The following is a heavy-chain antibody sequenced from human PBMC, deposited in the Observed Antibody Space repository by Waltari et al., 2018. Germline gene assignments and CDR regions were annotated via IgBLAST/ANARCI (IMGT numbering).Heavy chain of an antibody. CDR1: GDFLSDDH. D-gene: IGHD3-22*01. V-gene: IGHV4-59*08. Sequence: HVQLQESGPGLVKPSETLSLTCTVAGDFLSDDHWPWTRQAPGKGLEWIAYLRNTGGTKCTPSLESRVTVSAVTSKKQFSLRLTSVTAADTAVYYCARLPTKYFDSLGWGFFDQWGQGILVTVSS. CDR3: ARLPTKYFDSLGWGFFDQ. CDR2: LRNTGGT. J-gene: IGHJ4*02.